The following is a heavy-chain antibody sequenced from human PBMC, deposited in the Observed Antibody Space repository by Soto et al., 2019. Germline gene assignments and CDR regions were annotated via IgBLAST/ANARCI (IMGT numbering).Heavy chain of an antibody. CDR2: ISWNSGNL. V-gene: IGHV3-9*01. CDR3: AKGASTTVFAFNDY. Sequence: EVQLVESGGGLVQPGRSLRLSCAASGFTFDDYAMHWVRQGPGKGLEWVSSISWNSGNLGYADSVKGRFPISRDNAKNSRYLQMNSLGGEDTALYYCAKGASTTVFAFNDYWCQGTLVTVSS. CDR1: GFTFDDYA. D-gene: IGHD4-17*01. J-gene: IGHJ4*02.